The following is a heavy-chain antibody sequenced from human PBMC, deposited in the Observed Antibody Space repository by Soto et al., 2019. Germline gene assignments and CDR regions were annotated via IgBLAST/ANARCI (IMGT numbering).Heavy chain of an antibody. J-gene: IGHJ4*02. CDR3: ARDVDLDIVLMVYAKTDY. CDR1: GYTFTSYA. CDR2: INAGNGNT. V-gene: IGHV1-3*01. D-gene: IGHD2-8*01. Sequence: ASVKVSCKASGYTFTSYAMHWVRQAPRQRLEWMGWINAGNGNTKYSQKFQGRVTITRDTSASTAYMELSSLRSEDTAVYYCARDVDLDIVLMVYAKTDYWGQGTLVTVS.